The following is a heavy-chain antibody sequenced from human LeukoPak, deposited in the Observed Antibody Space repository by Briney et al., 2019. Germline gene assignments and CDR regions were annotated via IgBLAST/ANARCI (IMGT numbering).Heavy chain of an antibody. CDR3: ARTFGEFYYMDV. CDR2: IIPIFGTA. Sequence: SVKVSCKASGGTLSSYAISWVRQAPGQGLEWMGGIIPIFGTANYAQKFQGRVTITADESTSTAYMELSSLRSEDTAVYYCARTFGEFYYMDVWGKGTTVTVSS. D-gene: IGHD3-10*01. CDR1: GGTLSSYA. J-gene: IGHJ6*03. V-gene: IGHV1-69*01.